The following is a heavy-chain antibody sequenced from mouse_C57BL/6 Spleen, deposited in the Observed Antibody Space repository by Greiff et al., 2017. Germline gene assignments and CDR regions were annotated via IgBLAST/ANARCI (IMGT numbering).Heavy chain of an antibody. CDR2: FNPGSGGT. J-gene: IGHJ3*01. Sequence: QVQLQQSGAELVRPGTSVKVSCKASGYAFTNYLIEWVKQRPGQGLEWIGVFNPGSGGTNYNEKFKGKATLTADKSSSTAYLQLSSLTSEDSAVYFCARGGDYDGFAYWGQGTLVTVSA. CDR3: ARGGDYDGFAY. D-gene: IGHD2-4*01. V-gene: IGHV1-54*01. CDR1: GYAFTNYL.